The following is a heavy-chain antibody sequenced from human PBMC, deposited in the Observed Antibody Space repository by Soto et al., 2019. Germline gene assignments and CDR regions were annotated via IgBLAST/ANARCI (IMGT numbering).Heavy chain of an antibody. CDR1: GFAFSGYG. CDR2: IYYDGSNQ. D-gene: IGHD3-9*01. J-gene: IGHJ4*02. V-gene: IGHV3-33*01. CDR3: GGGVSSGIRYLDSLPY. Sequence: GGSLRLSCTASGFAFSGYGMHWVRQAPGKGLEWVAVIYYDGSNQQYTDSVKGRFTISRDNSKNTLYLQMNSLRADDTAVYYCGGGVSSGIRYLDSLPYWGQRTQVTVST.